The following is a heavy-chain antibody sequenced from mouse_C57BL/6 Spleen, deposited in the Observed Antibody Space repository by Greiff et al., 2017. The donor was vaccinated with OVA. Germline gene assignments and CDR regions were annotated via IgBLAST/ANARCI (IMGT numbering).Heavy chain of an antibody. CDR2: ISDGGSYT. CDR3: AREGITTVVAPHFDY. J-gene: IGHJ2*01. V-gene: IGHV5-4*01. Sequence: EVKLVESGGGLVKPGGSLKLSCAASGFTFSSYAMSWVRQTPEKRLEWVATISDGGSYTYYPDNVKGRFTISRDNAKNNLYLQMSHLKSEDTAMYYCAREGITTVVAPHFDYWGQGTTLTVSS. CDR1: GFTFSSYA. D-gene: IGHD1-1*01.